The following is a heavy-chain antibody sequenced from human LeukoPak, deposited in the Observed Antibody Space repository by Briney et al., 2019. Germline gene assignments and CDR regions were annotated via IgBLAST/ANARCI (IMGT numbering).Heavy chain of an antibody. J-gene: IGHJ4*02. CDR1: GFIFSSYA. V-gene: IGHV3-23*01. Sequence: GGSLRLSCAASGFIFSSYAMSWVRQAPGKGLEWVSAISRSGDSTYYADSVKGRFTISRDNSKSTLYLQMNSLRAEDTAIYYCAKALLVNMVTNYFDYWGQGTLVTVSS. CDR3: AKALLVNMVTNYFDY. CDR2: ISRSGDST. D-gene: IGHD4-17*01.